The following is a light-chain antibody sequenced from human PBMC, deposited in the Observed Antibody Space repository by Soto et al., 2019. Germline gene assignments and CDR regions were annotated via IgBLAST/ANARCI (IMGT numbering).Light chain of an antibody. V-gene: IGKV3-11*01. CDR1: SSVSTY. J-gene: IGKJ1*01. Sequence: EIVLTQSPGTLSLSPGERATLSCRASSSVSTYLAWYQQKPGQAPMLLIYDASNRATSIPARFNGSGSGTNFTLTTSSLEPVDFADYYCQQRRNWNWTFAQGIKKEIK. CDR3: QQRRNWNWT. CDR2: DAS.